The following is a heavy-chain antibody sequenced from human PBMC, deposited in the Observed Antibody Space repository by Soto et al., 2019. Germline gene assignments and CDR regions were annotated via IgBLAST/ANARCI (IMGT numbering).Heavy chain of an antibody. D-gene: IGHD6-19*01. CDR1: GFTFSSYS. V-gene: IGHV3-48*02. CDR3: ARWYSSGWSFSFDP. J-gene: IGHJ5*02. Sequence: EVQLVESGGGLVQPGGSLRLSCAASGFTFSSYSMNWVRQAPGKGLEWVSYISSSSSTIYYADSVKGRFTISRDNAKNSLYLQMNSLRDEDTAVYYCARWYSSGWSFSFDPWGQGTLVTVSS. CDR2: ISSSSSTI.